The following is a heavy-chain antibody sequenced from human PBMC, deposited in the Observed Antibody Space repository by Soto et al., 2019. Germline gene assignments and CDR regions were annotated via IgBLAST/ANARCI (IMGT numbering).Heavy chain of an antibody. CDR1: GFTFSSYG. CDR2: IWYDGSNK. Sequence: PGGSLRLSCAASGFTFSSYGMHWVRQAPGKGLEWVAVIWYDGSNKYYADSVKGRFTISRDNSKNTLYLQMNSLRAEDTAVYYCARDSTVTTDYFDYWGQGTLVTVSS. D-gene: IGHD4-17*01. J-gene: IGHJ4*02. CDR3: ARDSTVTTDYFDY. V-gene: IGHV3-33*01.